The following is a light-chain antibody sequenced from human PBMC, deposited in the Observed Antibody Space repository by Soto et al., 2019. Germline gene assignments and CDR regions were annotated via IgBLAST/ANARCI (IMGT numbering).Light chain of an antibody. V-gene: IGKV1D-13*01. CDR2: DGS. J-gene: IGKJ3*01. CDR3: QHLYDSPYS. CDR1: QGFGSP. Sequence: AIQVTQSPSSLSASVGDRVTISCRTSQGFGSPLAWYQQTPWKPPRLLIYDGSTLHSGVPPRFSGSGSGTNFALNISILQPEDVATCYCQHLYDSPYSFGPGTKVDI.